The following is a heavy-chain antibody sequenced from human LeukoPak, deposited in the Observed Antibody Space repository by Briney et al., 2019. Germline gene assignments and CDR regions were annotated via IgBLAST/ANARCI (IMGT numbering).Heavy chain of an antibody. CDR1: GFTFSSYA. CDR3: AKLANHYDILTGYYRGDY. V-gene: IGHV3-23*01. D-gene: IGHD3-9*01. J-gene: IGHJ4*02. Sequence: GGSVRLSCAASGFTFSSYAMSWVRQAPGKGLEWVSAISRSGGSTYYADSVKGRFTISRDNSKNTLYLQMNSLRAEDTAVYYCAKLANHYDILTGYYRGDYWGQGTLVTVSS. CDR2: ISRSGGST.